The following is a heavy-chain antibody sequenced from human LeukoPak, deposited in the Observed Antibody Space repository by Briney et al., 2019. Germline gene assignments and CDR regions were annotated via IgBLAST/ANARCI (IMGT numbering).Heavy chain of an antibody. CDR1: GFTVSSNY. CDR3: ARDHDCTNGVCVDY. Sequence: GGSLRLSCAASGFTVSSNYMSWVRQAPGKGLEWVSVIYRGGSTYYADSVKGKNTLYLHMNSLRAEDTAVYYCARDHDCTNGVCVDYWGQGTLVTASS. CDR2: IYRGGST. V-gene: IGHV3-66*01. D-gene: IGHD2-8*01. J-gene: IGHJ4*02.